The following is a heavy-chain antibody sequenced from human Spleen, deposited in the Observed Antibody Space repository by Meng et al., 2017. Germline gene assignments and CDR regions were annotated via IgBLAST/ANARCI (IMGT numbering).Heavy chain of an antibody. J-gene: IGHJ4*02. CDR2: INHSGST. D-gene: IGHD4-11*01. V-gene: IGHV4-34*09. CDR1: GGSFSDYY. CDR3: ARGPTTMAHDFDY. Sequence: QVLRPESGPGMVKPSQTLSLTCVVSGGSFSDYYWSWIRQPPGKGLEWIGEINHSGSTNYNPSLESRATISVDTSQNNLSLKLSSVTAADSAVYYCARGPTTMAHDFDYWGQGTLVTVSS.